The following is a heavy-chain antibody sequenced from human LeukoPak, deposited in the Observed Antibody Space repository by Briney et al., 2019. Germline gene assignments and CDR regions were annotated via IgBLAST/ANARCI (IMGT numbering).Heavy chain of an antibody. CDR2: ISYDGSNK. CDR1: GSTFSSYA. J-gene: IGHJ4*02. V-gene: IGHV3-30-3*01. Sequence: GGSLRLSCAASGSTFSSYAMHWVRQAPGKGLEWVAVISYDGSNKYYADSVKGRFTISRDNSKNTLYLQMNSLRAEDTAVYYCARDLSGDIVVVPAAMCLDYWGQGTLVTVSS. CDR3: ARDLSGDIVVVPAAMCLDY. D-gene: IGHD2-2*01.